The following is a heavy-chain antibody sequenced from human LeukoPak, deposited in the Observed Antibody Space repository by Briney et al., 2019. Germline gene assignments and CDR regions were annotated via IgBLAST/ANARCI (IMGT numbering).Heavy chain of an antibody. J-gene: IGHJ6*02. CDR2: IYYSGST. Sequence: SETLSLTCTVSGGSISSYYWSWIRQPPGKGLEWIGYIYYSGSTNYNPSLKSRVSISVDTSKNQFSLKLSSVTAADTAVYYCARGRITMVRAYYYGMDVWGQGTTVTVSS. CDR1: GGSISSYY. D-gene: IGHD3-10*01. V-gene: IGHV4-59*12. CDR3: ARGRITMVRAYYYGMDV.